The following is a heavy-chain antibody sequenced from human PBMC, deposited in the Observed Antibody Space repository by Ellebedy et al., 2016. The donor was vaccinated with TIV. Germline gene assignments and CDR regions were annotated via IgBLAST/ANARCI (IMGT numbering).Heavy chain of an antibody. CDR2: INPNSGGT. Sequence: AASVKVSCKASGYIFTTYYIHWVRQAPGQGLEWMGWINPNSGGTYYAQKFQGRVTMTRDTSISTVYMELSRLRSDDTAVYYCARDRPLQGYYYGMDVWGQGTTVTVSS. J-gene: IGHJ6*02. CDR3: ARDRPLQGYYYGMDV. CDR1: GYIFTTYY. V-gene: IGHV1-2*02.